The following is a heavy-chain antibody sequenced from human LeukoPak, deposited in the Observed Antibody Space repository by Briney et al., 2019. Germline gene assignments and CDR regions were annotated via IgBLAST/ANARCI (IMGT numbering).Heavy chain of an antibody. CDR1: DFTFSAYW. Sequence: GGSLRLSCAASDFTFSAYWMHWVRQAPGQGLVWVSRINSDGSSPAYADSVKGRFTISRDNAKNTLYLQMNSLRAEDTAVYYCARDRSGPDYWGQGTLVTVSS. CDR2: INSDGSSP. V-gene: IGHV3-74*01. J-gene: IGHJ4*02. CDR3: ARDRSGPDY.